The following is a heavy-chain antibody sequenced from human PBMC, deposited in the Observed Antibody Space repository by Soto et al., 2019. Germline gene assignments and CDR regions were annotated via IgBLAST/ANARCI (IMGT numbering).Heavy chain of an antibody. CDR2: ISGSGGST. V-gene: IGHV3-23*01. J-gene: IGHJ4*02. D-gene: IGHD3-16*02. Sequence: GGSLRLSCAASGFTFSSYAMSWVRQAPGKGLEWVSAISGSGGSTYYADSVKGRFTISRDNSKNTLYLQMNSLRAEDTAVYYCAKGLESIMITFGGVIVINGFDYWGQGTLVTVSS. CDR3: AKGLESIMITFGGVIVINGFDY. CDR1: GFTFSSYA.